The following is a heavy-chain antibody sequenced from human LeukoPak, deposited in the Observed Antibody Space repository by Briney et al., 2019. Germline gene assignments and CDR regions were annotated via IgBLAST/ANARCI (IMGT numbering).Heavy chain of an antibody. Sequence: GGSLRLSCVASGFPFSSYWMSWVRQAPGKGLEWVANIKQDGSEKNYVDSVKGRFIISRDNTKNSLYMQVNSLRVEDTAVYYCARDSPFGVYWGQGALVTVSS. CDR1: GFPFSSYW. J-gene: IGHJ4*02. CDR2: IKQDGSEK. CDR3: ARDSPFGVY. D-gene: IGHD3-10*01. V-gene: IGHV3-7*01.